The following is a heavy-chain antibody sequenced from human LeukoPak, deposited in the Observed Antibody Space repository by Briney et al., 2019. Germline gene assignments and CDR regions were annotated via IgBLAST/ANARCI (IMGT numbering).Heavy chain of an antibody. CDR1: GGSISSSDSY. CDR3: ARHEGATGRVDY. D-gene: IGHD1-26*01. V-gene: IGHV4-39*01. Sequence: PSETLSLTCTVSGGSISSSDSYWGWIRQPPGKGLEWIGSIYYSGSTYYNPSLKSRVTISVDTSKNQFSLKLSSVTAADTAVYYCARHEGATGRVDYWGQGTLVTVSS. CDR2: IYYSGST. J-gene: IGHJ4*02.